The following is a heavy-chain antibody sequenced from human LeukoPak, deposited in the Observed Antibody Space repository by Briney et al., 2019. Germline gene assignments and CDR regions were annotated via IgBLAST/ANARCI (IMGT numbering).Heavy chain of an antibody. Sequence: GESLKISCKGSGYSFTSYWIGWVRQMPGKGLEWMGIIYPADSDTTYSPSFQGQVTISADKSISTAFLQWSSLKASDTAMCYCARQRTLGGYEDYFDYWGQGTLVTVSS. CDR1: GYSFTSYW. D-gene: IGHD5-12*01. V-gene: IGHV5-51*01. J-gene: IGHJ4*02. CDR3: ARQRTLGGYEDYFDY. CDR2: IYPADSDT.